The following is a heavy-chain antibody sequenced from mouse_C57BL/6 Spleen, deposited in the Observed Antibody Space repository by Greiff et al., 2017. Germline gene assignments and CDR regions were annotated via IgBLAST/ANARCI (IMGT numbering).Heavy chain of an antibody. CDR1: GFTFSDYG. J-gene: IGHJ4*01. V-gene: IGHV5-17*01. CDR3: ARNLLWSLYAMDY. D-gene: IGHD2-1*01. Sequence: EVKLMESGGGLVKPGGSLKLSCAASGFTFSDYGMHWVRQAPETGLEWVAYISSGSSTIYYADTVKGRFTISRDNAKNTLFLQMTSLRSEDTAMYYCARNLLWSLYAMDYWGQGTSVTVSS. CDR2: ISSGSSTI.